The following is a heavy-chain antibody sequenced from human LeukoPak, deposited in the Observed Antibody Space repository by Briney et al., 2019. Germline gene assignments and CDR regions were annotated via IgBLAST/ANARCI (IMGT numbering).Heavy chain of an antibody. D-gene: IGHD2-15*01. CDR3: AREFGYCPDY. CDR1: RFTFSSYW. Sequence: PGGSLRLSCAASRFTFSSYWMSWVRQAPGKGLEWVANIKQDGSEKYYVDSVKGRFTISRDNAKNSLYLQLNSLRAEDTAVYYCAREFGYCPDYWGQGTLVTVSS. V-gene: IGHV3-7*01. CDR2: IKQDGSEK. J-gene: IGHJ4*02.